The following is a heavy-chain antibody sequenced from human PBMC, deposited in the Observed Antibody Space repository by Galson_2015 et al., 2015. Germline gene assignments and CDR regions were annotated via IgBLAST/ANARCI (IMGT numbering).Heavy chain of an antibody. D-gene: IGHD3-3*01. CDR1: GFTVSSNY. CDR3: ARDRGYDFWSAYSHFDY. CDR2: IYSGGST. V-gene: IGHV3-53*01. Sequence: SLRLSCAASGFTVSSNYMSWVRQAPGKGLEWVSVIYSGGSTSYTDSVKGRFTISRDNSKNTLYLQMNSLRAEDTAVYYCARDRGYDFWSAYSHFDYWGQGTLVTVSS. J-gene: IGHJ4*02.